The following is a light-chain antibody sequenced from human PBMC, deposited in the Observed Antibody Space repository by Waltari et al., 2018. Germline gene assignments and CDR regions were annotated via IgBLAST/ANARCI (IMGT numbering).Light chain of an antibody. CDR1: QGISSY. V-gene: IGKV1-8*01. J-gene: IGKJ2*01. CDR3: QQYYSYPYT. CDR2: AAS. Sequence: AIRMTTSPSSLSASTGDRVTIPCRASQGISSYLAWYQQKPGKAPKLLIYAASTLQSGVPSRFSGSGSGTDFTLTISCLQSEDFATYYCQQYYSYPYTFGQGTKLEI.